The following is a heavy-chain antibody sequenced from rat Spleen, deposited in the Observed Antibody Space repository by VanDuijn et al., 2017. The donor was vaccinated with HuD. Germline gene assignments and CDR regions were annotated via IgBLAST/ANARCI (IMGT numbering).Heavy chain of an antibody. CDR3: TREGYNNWGAFAY. V-gene: IGHV2-13*01. CDR2: IWDDGNP. D-gene: IGHD1-10*01. J-gene: IGHJ3*01. Sequence: VQLKESGPGLVQPSQTLSLTCTVSGFSLSNYGVIWFRQPPGKGLEWMGIIWDDGNPNYNSTLKYRLSITRDTSKSQLLLKMNSLQTEDTAIYFCTREGYNNWGAFAYWGQGTLVTVSS. CDR1: GFSLSNYG.